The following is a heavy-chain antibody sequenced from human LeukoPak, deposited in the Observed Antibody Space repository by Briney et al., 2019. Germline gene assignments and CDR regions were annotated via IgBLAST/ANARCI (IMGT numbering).Heavy chain of an antibody. J-gene: IGHJ4*02. D-gene: IGHD1-26*01. V-gene: IGHV3-74*01. Sequence: FTXXXYWMHWVRQAPGKGLVWVSRINSDGSSTSYADSVKGRFTISRDNAKNTLYLQMNSLRAEDTAVYYCARDDGGSYFDYWGQGTLVTVSS. CDR1: FTXXXYW. CDR2: INSDGSST. CDR3: ARDDGGSYFDY.